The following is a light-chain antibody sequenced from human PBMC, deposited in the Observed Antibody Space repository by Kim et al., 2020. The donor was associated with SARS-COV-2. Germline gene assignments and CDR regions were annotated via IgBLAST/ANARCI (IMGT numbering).Light chain of an antibody. V-gene: IGKV1-27*01. CDR3: QKYDSAPRT. CDR1: QDIRDY. CDR2: AAS. J-gene: IGKJ1*01. Sequence: ASVGDRVTITCRASQDIRDYLAWYQQNPGKVPQLLIYAASALQSGVPSRFSGSGSGTEFTLTISSLQPEDVATYYCQKYDSAPRTFGPGTKVDIK.